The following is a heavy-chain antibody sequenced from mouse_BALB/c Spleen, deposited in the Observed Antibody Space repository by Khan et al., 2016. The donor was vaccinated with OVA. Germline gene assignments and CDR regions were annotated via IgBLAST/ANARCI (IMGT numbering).Heavy chain of an antibody. D-gene: IGHD1-1*02. V-gene: IGHV5-17*02. CDR1: GFTFSSFG. CDR3: AREDYGQGYFDV. J-gene: IGHJ1*01. Sequence: EVQLVESGGGLVQPGGSRKLSCAASGFTFSSFGMHWVRQAPEKGLEWVAYISSGSSSIYYADTVKGRFTISRDNPKNTLFLQLTSLRSEDTAMDYCAREDYGQGYFDVWGAGTTVTVSS. CDR2: ISSGSSSI.